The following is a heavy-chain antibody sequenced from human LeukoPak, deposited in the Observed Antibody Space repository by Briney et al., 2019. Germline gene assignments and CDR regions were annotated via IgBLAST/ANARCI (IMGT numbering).Heavy chain of an antibody. J-gene: IGHJ3*02. V-gene: IGHV3-48*02. CDR1: GFTFSTYS. CDR2: IRSRTNTI. Sequence: GGSLRLSSAASGFTFSTYSMNWVRQAPGKGLEWVSYIRSRTNTIYYADSVKGRFTISTDNAKNSLYLQMNSLRDDDTAVYYCARDLNWAFDIWGQGTMVTVSS. CDR3: ARDLNWAFDI.